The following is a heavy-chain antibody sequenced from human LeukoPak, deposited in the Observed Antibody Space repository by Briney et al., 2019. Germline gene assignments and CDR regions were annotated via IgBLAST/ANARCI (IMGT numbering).Heavy chain of an antibody. D-gene: IGHD3-22*01. CDR1: GFTFSSYG. J-gene: IGHJ4*02. CDR2: IRYDGSNK. Sequence: GGSLRLSCAASGFTFSSYGMHWVRQAPGKGLEWVAFIRYDGSNKYYADSVKGRFTISRDNSKNTLYPQMNSLRAEDTAVYYCAKGRNYYDSSGPFDYWGQGTLVTVSS. CDR3: AKGRNYYDSSGPFDY. V-gene: IGHV3-30*02.